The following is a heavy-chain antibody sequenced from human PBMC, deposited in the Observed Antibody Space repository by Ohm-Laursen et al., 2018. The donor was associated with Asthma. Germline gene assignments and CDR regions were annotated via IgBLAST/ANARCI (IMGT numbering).Heavy chain of an antibody. CDR2: IYYSGST. J-gene: IGHJ2*01. Sequence: TLSLTCTVSGGSISSGGYYWSWIRQHPGKGLEWIGYIYYSGSTYYNPSLKSRVTISVDTSKNQFSLKLSSVTAADTAVYYCARAAAAGTGYFDLWGRGTLATVSS. D-gene: IGHD6-13*01. V-gene: IGHV4-31*03. CDR1: GGSISSGGYY. CDR3: ARAAAAGTGYFDL.